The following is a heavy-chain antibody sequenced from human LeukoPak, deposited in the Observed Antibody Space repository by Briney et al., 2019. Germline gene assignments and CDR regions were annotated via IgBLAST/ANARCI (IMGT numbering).Heavy chain of an antibody. CDR2: IRSKAYGGTT. V-gene: IGHV3-49*04. J-gene: IGHJ4*02. CDR3: TRDLCSSTSCYAPFDY. CDR1: GFTFGDYA. Sequence: PGGSLILSCTASGFTFGDYAMSWVRQAPGKGLEWVAFIRSKAYGGTTEYAASVKGRFTISRDDSKSIAYLQMNSLKTEDTAVYYCTRDLCSSTSCYAPFDYWGQGTLVTVSS. D-gene: IGHD2-2*01.